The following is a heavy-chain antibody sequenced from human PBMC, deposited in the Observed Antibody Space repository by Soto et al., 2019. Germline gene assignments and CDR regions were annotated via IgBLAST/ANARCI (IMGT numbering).Heavy chain of an antibody. V-gene: IGHV3-30*18. J-gene: IGHJ6*02. Sequence: QVQLVESGGGVVQPGRSLRLSCAASGFTFSSYGMHWVRQAPGKGLEWVAVMSYDGNTEYYADSVKGRFTISRDNSKNTLYLQMNSLRAEDTAVYYCAKPPLAVAGNYYYGMDVWGQGTTVTVSS. D-gene: IGHD6-19*01. CDR1: GFTFSSYG. CDR3: AKPPLAVAGNYYYGMDV. CDR2: MSYDGNTE.